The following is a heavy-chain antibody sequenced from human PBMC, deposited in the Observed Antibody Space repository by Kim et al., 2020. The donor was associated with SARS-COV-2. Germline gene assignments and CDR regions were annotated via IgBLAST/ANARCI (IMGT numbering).Heavy chain of an antibody. Sequence: SETLSLTCTVSGGSISSSSYYWGWIRQPPGKGLEWIGSIYYSGSTYYNPSLKSRVTISVDTSKNQFSLKLSSVTATDTAVYYCARPVSMFGGTPNDLDYWGQGTLVTVSS. CDR3: ARPVSMFGGTPNDLDY. CDR2: IYYSGST. J-gene: IGHJ4*02. D-gene: IGHD3-3*02. V-gene: IGHV4-39*01. CDR1: GGSISSSSYY.